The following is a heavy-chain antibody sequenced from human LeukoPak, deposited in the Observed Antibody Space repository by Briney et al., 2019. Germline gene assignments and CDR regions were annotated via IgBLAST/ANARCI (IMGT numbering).Heavy chain of an antibody. D-gene: IGHD3-10*01. CDR1: GFTFRRYA. CDR3: ARGRSVYGSGSYSDY. CDR2: MSYDGNFT. Sequence: GGSPRLSCAASGFTFRRYAMHWVRQAPGKGLEWVTIMSYDGNFTYYSDFVKGRFTISRDNSNDTLYLQMNSLRADDTAIYYCARGRSVYGSGSYSDYWGQGTLVTVSS. J-gene: IGHJ4*02. V-gene: IGHV3-30*04.